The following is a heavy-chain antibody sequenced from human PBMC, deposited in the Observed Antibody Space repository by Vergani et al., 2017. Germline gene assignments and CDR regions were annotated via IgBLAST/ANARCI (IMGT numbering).Heavy chain of an antibody. V-gene: IGHV3-9*01. CDR3: AKEAFWGEYYFDY. D-gene: IGHD3-16*01. CDR1: GFTFDDYA. CDR2: ISWNSGSI. J-gene: IGHJ4*02. Sequence: EVQLVESGGGLVQPGRSLRLSCAASGFTFDDYAMHWVRQAPGKGLEWVSGISWNSGSIGYADSVKGRFTISRDNAKNSLYLQMNSLRAEDTALYYCAKEAFWGEYYFDYWGQGTLVTVSS.